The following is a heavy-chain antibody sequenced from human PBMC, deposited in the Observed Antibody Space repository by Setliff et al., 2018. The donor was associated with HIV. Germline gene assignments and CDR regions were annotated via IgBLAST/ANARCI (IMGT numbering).Heavy chain of an antibody. CDR1: GPSINIHY. V-gene: IGHV4-59*11. Sequence: SETLSLTCTGSGPSINIHYWSWIRQSPGRELEWIGYIYSTGSTNYNPSLQSRVSISMDASKNKFSLKVTSVTSADTAVYYCAKGAGFYGDYTFDYWGQGNLVTVSS. J-gene: IGHJ4*02. CDR2: IYSTGST. CDR3: AKGAGFYGDYTFDY. D-gene: IGHD4-17*01.